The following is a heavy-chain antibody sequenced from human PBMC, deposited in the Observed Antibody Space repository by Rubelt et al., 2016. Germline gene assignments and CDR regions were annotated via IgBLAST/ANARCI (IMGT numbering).Heavy chain of an antibody. V-gene: IGHV3-23*01. CDR1: TFTFTNYA. CDR3: ARRWWLDNNWFDP. D-gene: IGHD5-12*01. Sequence: EVQMLESGGGLVQPGGSLRLSCAASTFTFTNYAMSWVRQAPGKGLEWVSVINDSGGTTYYADSVKGRFTISRDNSKNTLYLQMNSLRAEDTAVYYCARRWWLDNNWFDPWGQGTLVTVSS. CDR2: INDSGGTT. J-gene: IGHJ5*02.